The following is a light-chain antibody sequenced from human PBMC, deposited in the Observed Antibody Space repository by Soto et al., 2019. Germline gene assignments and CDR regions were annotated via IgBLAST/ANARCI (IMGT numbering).Light chain of an antibody. CDR3: QQSYSTPHRT. J-gene: IGKJ1*01. Sequence: DIQMTQSPSSLSASVGDRVTITCRASQSISSYLNWYQQKPGKAPKLLIYAASSLQSGVPSRFSGSGSGTDFTLTISSLQPEEFATYYCQQSYSTPHRTFGHGTKVDIK. CDR1: QSISSY. CDR2: AAS. V-gene: IGKV1-39*01.